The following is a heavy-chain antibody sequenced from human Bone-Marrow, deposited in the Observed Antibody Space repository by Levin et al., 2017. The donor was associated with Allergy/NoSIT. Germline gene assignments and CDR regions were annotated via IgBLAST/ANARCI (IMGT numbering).Heavy chain of an antibody. V-gene: IGHV3-7*01. Sequence: GESLKISCAASGFTFSSYWMTWVRQAPGKGLEWVANIKQDGNEKHYVDSVKGRFTISRDNAKNSLYLEVNSLRVEDTAVFYCARGSSGIYVGSFDRWGQGTLVTVS. CDR2: IKQDGNEK. D-gene: IGHD1-26*01. CDR1: GFTFSSYW. J-gene: IGHJ4*02. CDR3: ARGSSGIYVGSFDR.